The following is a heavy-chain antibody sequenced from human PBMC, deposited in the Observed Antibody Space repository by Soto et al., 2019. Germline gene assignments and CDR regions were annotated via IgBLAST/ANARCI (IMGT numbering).Heavy chain of an antibody. D-gene: IGHD4-17*01. CDR3: ARDLHGDPYY. CDR2: ISAYNGNT. J-gene: IGHJ4*02. V-gene: IGHV1-18*01. Sequence: ASVKVSCKASGYTFTTYDISWVRQAPGQGLEWMGWISAYNGNTNYAQKLQGRVTMTTDTSTSTAYMELRSLRSDDPAVYYCARDLHGDPYYWGQGTLVTVSS. CDR1: GYTFTTYD.